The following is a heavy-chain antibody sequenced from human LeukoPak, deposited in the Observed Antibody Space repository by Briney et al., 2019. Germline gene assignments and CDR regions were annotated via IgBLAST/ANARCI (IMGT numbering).Heavy chain of an antibody. V-gene: IGHV3-74*01. D-gene: IGHD3-10*01. CDR1: GFTFSTYW. CDR2: INSDASRT. CDR3: ARGDYHGMDV. Sequence: GGSLRLSCAASGFTFSTYWMHWVRQAPGKGLVWVSSINSDASRTSHADSVKGRFTISRDNAKNTLYLQLNSLRAEDTAVYYCARGDYHGMDVWGQGTTVTVSS. J-gene: IGHJ6*02.